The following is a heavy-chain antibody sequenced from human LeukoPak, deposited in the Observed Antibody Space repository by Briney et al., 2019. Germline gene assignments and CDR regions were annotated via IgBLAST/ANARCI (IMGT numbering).Heavy chain of an antibody. CDR1: GFTFSDYY. Sequence: GGSLRLSCAASGFTFSDYYMSRIRQAPGKGLEWVSYISSSGSTKYYADSVKGRFTISRDNAKNSLYLQMDSLRAEDAAVYYCARDRLSDAWGQGTLVTVSS. V-gene: IGHV3-11*01. CDR2: ISSSGSTK. D-gene: IGHD2/OR15-2a*01. CDR3: ARDRLSDA. J-gene: IGHJ5*02.